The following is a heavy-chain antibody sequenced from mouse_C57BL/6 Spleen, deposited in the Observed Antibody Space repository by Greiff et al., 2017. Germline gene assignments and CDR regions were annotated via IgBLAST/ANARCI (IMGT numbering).Heavy chain of an antibody. V-gene: IGHV1-15*01. CDR2: IDPETGGT. CDR1: GYTFTDYE. CDR3: TRNGIYYGKGAMDY. D-gene: IGHD2-1*01. Sequence: QVQLQQSGAELVRPGASVTLSCKASGYTFTDYEMHWVKQTPVHGLEWIGAIDPETGGTAYNQKFKGKAILTADKSSSTAYMELRSLTSEDSAVFYCTRNGIYYGKGAMDYGGQGTSVTVSS. J-gene: IGHJ4*01.